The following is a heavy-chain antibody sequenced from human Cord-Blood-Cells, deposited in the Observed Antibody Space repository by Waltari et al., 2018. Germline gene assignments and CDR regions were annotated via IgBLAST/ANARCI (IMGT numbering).Heavy chain of an antibody. CDR3: AKDFNGNFDY. V-gene: IGHV3-30*18. CDR2: IYYDGSNK. CDR1: GFTFSSYG. J-gene: IGHJ4*02. Sequence: QVQLVESGGGVVQPGRSLRLSCAASGFTFSSYGMHWVRQAPVKGLEGVAVIYYDGSNKYYAESVKGRFTISRDNSKNTLYLQMNSLRAEDTAVYYCAKDFNGNFDYWGQGTLVTVSS.